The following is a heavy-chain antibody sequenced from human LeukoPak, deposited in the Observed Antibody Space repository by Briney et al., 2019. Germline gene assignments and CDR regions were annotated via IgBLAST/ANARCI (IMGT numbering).Heavy chain of an antibody. D-gene: IGHD6-19*01. V-gene: IGHV3-7*05. Sequence: GGSLRLSCAASGFTFSSYWMSWVRQAPGKGLEWVAIMKQDGSEKYYVDSVKGRFTISRDNAKNSLHLQVNSLRAEDTAVYYCAKWRIAVAGAEDYWGQGTLVTVSS. CDR1: GFTFSSYW. CDR2: MKQDGSEK. CDR3: AKWRIAVAGAEDY. J-gene: IGHJ4*02.